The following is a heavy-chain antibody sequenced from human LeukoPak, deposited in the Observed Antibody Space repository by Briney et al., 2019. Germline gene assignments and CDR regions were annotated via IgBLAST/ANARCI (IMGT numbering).Heavy chain of an antibody. CDR2: IFSSGNT. J-gene: IGHJ4*02. CDR3: ARQGGSSPPLGF. D-gene: IGHD1-26*01. V-gene: IGHV4-59*08. CDR1: GGSINNYY. Sequence: PSETLSLTCTVSGGSINNYYWSWIRQPPGKGLEWIGYIFSSGNTYYNPSLKSRVTTSVDTSKNQFSLTLTSVTDADTGVCYCARQGGSSPPLGFWAQEPLVTVSS.